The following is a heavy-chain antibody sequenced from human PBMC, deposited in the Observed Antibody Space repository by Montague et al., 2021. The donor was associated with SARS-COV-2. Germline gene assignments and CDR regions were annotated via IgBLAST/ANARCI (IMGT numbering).Heavy chain of an antibody. Sequence: SETLSLTCTVSGGSISPYYWSWIRQSPGKGLECIGYTSYSGSTDYYPSLKSRVTISIDTSKNQFSLKLSSVTAADTAVYYCARWGDYYDSPYYYYAMDVWGQGTTVTVSS. CDR1: GGSISPYY. CDR3: ARWGDYYDSPYYYYAMDV. CDR2: TSYSGST. V-gene: IGHV4-59*12. J-gene: IGHJ6*02. D-gene: IGHD3-3*01.